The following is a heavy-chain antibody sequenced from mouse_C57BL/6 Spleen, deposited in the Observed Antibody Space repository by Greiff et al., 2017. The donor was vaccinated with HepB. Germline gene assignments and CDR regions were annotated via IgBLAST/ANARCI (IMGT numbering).Heavy chain of an antibody. CDR1: GYTFTDYY. CDR2: INPNNGGT. Sequence: VQLQQSGPELVKPGASVKISCKASGYTFTDYYMNWVKQSHGKSLEWIGDINPNNGGTSYNQKFKGKATLTVDKSSSTAYMELRSLTSEDSAVYYCARTRLGDAMDYWGQGTSVTVSS. CDR3: ARTRLGDAMDY. D-gene: IGHD2-2*01. V-gene: IGHV1-26*01. J-gene: IGHJ4*01.